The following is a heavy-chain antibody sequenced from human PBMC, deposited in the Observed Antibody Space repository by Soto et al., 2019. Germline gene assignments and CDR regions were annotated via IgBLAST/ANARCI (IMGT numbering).Heavy chain of an antibody. CDR3: ARIPPRPNWGFTYWYFDL. Sequence: QVTLKESGPVLVKPTETLTLTCTVSGFSLSNARMGVSWIRQPPGKALEWLTHIFSNDEKSYSTSLKSRLTTSKDTSKRQVVLTMTNMDPVDTATYYCARIPPRPNWGFTYWYFDLWGRGTLVTVSS. CDR2: IFSNDEK. J-gene: IGHJ2*01. CDR1: GFSLSNARMG. V-gene: IGHV2-26*01. D-gene: IGHD7-27*01.